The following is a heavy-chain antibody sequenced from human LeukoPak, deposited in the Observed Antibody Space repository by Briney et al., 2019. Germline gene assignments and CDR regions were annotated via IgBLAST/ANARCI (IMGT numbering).Heavy chain of an antibody. CDR3: AKDRYSSGWYSDFDY. Sequence: GGSLRLSCAASGFTFSGSAMSWVRQAPGKGLEWVAVISDDGSNKYYGDSVKGRFTISRDNSKNTVYLQMNSLRAEDTAVYYCAKDRYSSGWYSDFDYWGQGTLVTVSS. J-gene: IGHJ4*02. V-gene: IGHV3-30*18. D-gene: IGHD6-19*01. CDR2: ISDDGSNK. CDR1: GFTFSGSA.